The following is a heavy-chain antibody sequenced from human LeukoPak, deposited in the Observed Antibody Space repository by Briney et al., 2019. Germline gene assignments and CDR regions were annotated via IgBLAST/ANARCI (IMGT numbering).Heavy chain of an antibody. V-gene: IGHV3-33*01. J-gene: IGHJ4*02. CDR3: VREVGRAYYFDY. CDR1: GFTFSSYG. D-gene: IGHD1-26*01. CDR2: IWYDGSNK. Sequence: PGGSLRLSCAASGFTFSSYGMHWVRQAPGKGLEWVAVIWYDGSNKYYADSVKGRFTISRDNFKNTLYLQMDSLRVEDTAVYYCVREVGRAYYFDYWGQGTPVTVSS.